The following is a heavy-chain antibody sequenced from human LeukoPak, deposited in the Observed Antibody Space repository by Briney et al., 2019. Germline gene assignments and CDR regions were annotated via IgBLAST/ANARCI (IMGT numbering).Heavy chain of an antibody. J-gene: IGHJ4*02. D-gene: IGHD3-10*01. CDR1: GGTFSSYA. CDR2: IIPIFGTA. Sequence: GASVKVSCKASGGTFSSYAISWVRQAPGQGLEWMGGIIPIFGTANYAQKFQGRVTITADESTSTAYMELSSLRSEDTAVYYCARGGGYGSGSYWDYWGQGTLVTVSS. V-gene: IGHV1-69*13. CDR3: ARGGGYGSGSYWDY.